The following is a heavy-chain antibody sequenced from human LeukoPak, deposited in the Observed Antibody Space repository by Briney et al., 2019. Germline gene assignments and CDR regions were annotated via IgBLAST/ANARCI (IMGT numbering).Heavy chain of an antibody. CDR2: INHSRST. V-gene: IGHV4-39*07. Sequence: SETLSLTCTVSGGSISSSSYYWGWIRQPPGKGLEWIGEINHSRSTNYNPSLKSRVTISVDTSKNQFSLKLSSVTAADTAVYYCARDGLGYYYYMDVWGKGTTVTVSS. D-gene: IGHD3-16*01. J-gene: IGHJ6*03. CDR3: ARDGLGYYYYMDV. CDR1: GGSISSSSYY.